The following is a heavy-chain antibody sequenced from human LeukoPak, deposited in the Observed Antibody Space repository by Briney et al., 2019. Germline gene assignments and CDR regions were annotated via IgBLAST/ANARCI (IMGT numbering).Heavy chain of an antibody. CDR3: ARENYYGMDV. V-gene: IGHV4-59*01. J-gene: IGHJ6*02. CDR1: GGFNSGNY. Sequence: SETLSLTCTVSGGFNSGNYWSWIRQPPGRGLEWIGYFYYTGSTNYNPSLKSRVTMSVDTSKNQFSLRLSSVTAADTAVYYCARENYYGMDVWGQGTTVIVSS. CDR2: FYYTGST.